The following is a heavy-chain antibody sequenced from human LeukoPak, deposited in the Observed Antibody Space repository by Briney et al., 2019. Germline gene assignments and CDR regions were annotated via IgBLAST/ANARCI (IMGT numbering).Heavy chain of an antibody. D-gene: IGHD4-17*01. V-gene: IGHV1-69*13. CDR3: ASEDYGDYGSDY. CDR2: IIPIFGTA. J-gene: IGHJ4*02. Sequence: SVKVSCKASGGTFSSYAISWVRQASGQGLEWMGGIIPIFGTANYAQKFQGRVTITADESTSTAYMELSSLRSEDTAVYYCASEDYGDYGSDYWGQGTLVTVSS. CDR1: GGTFSSYA.